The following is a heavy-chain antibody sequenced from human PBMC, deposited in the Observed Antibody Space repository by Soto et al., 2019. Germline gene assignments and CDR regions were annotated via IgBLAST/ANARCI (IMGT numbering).Heavy chain of an antibody. CDR2: IIPIFGTA. CDR3: ARALVVGYGRPPYNWFDP. V-gene: IGHV1-69*13. Sequence: SVNVAWKASGGTFSRYAISWVRKDRGQGLEWMGGIIPIFGTANYAQKLQGRVTITADESTSTAYMELSSLRSEDTAVYYCARALVVGYGRPPYNWFDPWGQGTLVTVSS. D-gene: IGHD5-18*01. J-gene: IGHJ5*02. CDR1: GGTFSRYA.